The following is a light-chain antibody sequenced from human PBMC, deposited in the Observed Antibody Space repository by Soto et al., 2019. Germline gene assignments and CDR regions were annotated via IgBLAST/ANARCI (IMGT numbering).Light chain of an antibody. CDR1: QDISNY. CDR2: DAS. J-gene: IGKJ5*01. V-gene: IGKV1-33*01. CDR3: QQYDNLPIT. Sequence: DLQMTQSPSSLSASVGGRVTITCQASQDISNYLNWYQQKPGKAPKLLIYDASNLETGVPSRFSGSGSGTDFTFTISSLQPEDIATYYCQQYDNLPITFGQGTRLEIK.